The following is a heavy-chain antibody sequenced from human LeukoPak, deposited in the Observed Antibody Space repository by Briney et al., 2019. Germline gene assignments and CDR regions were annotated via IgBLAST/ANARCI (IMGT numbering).Heavy chain of an antibody. D-gene: IGHD6-13*01. J-gene: IGHJ5*02. Sequence: ASVKVSCKASGYTFTSYGISWVRQAPGQGLEWMGWISAYNGNTNYAQKLQGRVTMNTDTSTSTAYMELRSLRSDDTAVYYCARSGLYSSSWYGWFDPWGQGTLVTVSS. CDR1: GYTFTSYG. V-gene: IGHV1-18*04. CDR3: ARSGLYSSSWYGWFDP. CDR2: ISAYNGNT.